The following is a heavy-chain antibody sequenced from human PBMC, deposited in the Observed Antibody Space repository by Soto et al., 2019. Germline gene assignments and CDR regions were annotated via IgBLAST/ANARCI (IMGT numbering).Heavy chain of an antibody. CDR2: IYYSGST. CDR3: ARPSKRGYNGYDKLDY. Sequence: SETLSVTCTVSGGSVSSGSYYWSWIRQPPGKGLEWIWYIYYSGSTNYIPSLESRATISVDKPKNRFSLKLTSVTAADTAVYYCARPSKRGYNGYDKLDYWGQGTLVTVPS. V-gene: IGHV4-61*01. J-gene: IGHJ4*02. CDR1: GGSVSSGSYY. D-gene: IGHD5-12*01.